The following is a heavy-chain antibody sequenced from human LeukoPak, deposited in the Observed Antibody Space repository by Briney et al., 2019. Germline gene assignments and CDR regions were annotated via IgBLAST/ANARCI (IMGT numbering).Heavy chain of an antibody. CDR1: GYSISSGYY. D-gene: IGHD5-18*01. V-gene: IGHV4-38-2*01. J-gene: IGHJ4*02. CDR2: IYHNGNT. Sequence: SETLSLTCAVSGYSISSGYYWGWIRQPPRKGLEWIGSIYHNGNTYYNPSLKSRVTMSVDTSKNQFSLKLSSVTAADTAVYYCARGRYSYGYWGQGTLVTVSS. CDR3: ARGRYSYGY.